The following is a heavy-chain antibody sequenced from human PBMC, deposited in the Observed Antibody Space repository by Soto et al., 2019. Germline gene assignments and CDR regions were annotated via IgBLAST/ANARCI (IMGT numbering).Heavy chain of an antibody. D-gene: IGHD5-12*01. J-gene: IGHJ4*02. CDR1: GDTFTSYY. Sequence: ASVKVSCKASGDTFTSYYMHWVRQAPGQGLEWMGIIKPSGDTSYAQKFQGRVTMTRDTSTSTVYMELSSLRSEDTAVYYCARDRLTYYFDYWGQGTLVTVSS. CDR2: IKPSGDT. CDR3: ARDRLTYYFDY. V-gene: IGHV1-46*01.